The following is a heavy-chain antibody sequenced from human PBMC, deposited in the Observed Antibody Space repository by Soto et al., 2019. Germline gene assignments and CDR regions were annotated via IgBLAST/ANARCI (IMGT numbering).Heavy chain of an antibody. CDR2: IIPILGIA. Sequence: QVQLVQSGAEVKKPGSSVKVSCKASGGTFSSYTISWVRQAPGQGLEWMGRIIPILGIANYAQKFQGRVTITADKSTSTAYMELSSLRSEDTAVYYCASSEMAVAGDIFVYWGQGTLVTVSS. J-gene: IGHJ4*02. D-gene: IGHD1-26*01. V-gene: IGHV1-69*02. CDR3: ASSEMAVAGDIFVY. CDR1: GGTFSSYT.